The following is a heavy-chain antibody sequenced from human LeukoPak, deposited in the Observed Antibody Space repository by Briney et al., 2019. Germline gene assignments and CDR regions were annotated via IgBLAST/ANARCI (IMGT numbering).Heavy chain of an antibody. V-gene: IGHV4-59*01. CDR3: ARVKGREGSTVIIDY. D-gene: IGHD3-10*01. J-gene: IGHJ4*02. CDR2: IYYSGTT. Sequence: SETLSLTCTVSGGSISSYYWSWIRQPPGKGLDWIGYIYYSGTTNYNPSLKSRVTISVDTSKNQFSLKLSSVTAADTAVYYCARVKGREGSTVIIDYWGQGTLVTVSS. CDR1: GGSISSYY.